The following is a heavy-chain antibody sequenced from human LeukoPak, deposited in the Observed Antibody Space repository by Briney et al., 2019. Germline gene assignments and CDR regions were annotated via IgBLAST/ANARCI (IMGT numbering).Heavy chain of an antibody. CDR1: GGTFSSYA. V-gene: IGHV1-69*05. D-gene: IGHD3-10*01. Sequence: ASVKVSCKASGGTFSSYAISWVRQAPGQGREWMGGVIPIFGRANYAQKFQGRVTITTDESTSTAYMELSSLRSEDTAVYYCARGFGELSSYFDYWGQGTLVTVSS. J-gene: IGHJ4*02. CDR3: ARGFGELSSYFDY. CDR2: VIPIFGRA.